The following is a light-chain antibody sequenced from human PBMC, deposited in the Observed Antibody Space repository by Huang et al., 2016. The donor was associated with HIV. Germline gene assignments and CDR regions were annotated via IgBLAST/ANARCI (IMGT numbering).Light chain of an antibody. V-gene: IGKV3-20*01. J-gene: IGKJ1*01. CDR2: GAS. Sequence: TVLTQSPGTLSLSPGERATISCRASQSVSDNYLAWYQQKPGQAPRLLIYGASRRATGIPDRFGGSGYGTDFTLTISRLEPEDSAVYYCQQYGSSPGTFGQGTKVEIK. CDR1: QSVSDNY. CDR3: QQYGSSPGT.